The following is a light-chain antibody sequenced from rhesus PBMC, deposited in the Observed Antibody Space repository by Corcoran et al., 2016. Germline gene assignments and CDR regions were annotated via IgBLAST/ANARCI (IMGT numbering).Light chain of an antibody. Sequence: EIVMTQSPATLALSPGERATLSCRASQSVSSYLAWYQQKPGQAPRLLIYGASRRATDIPDRFSGSGSGTEFTLTVRSLEPEDVGVYFCLQSSYWPFTFGPGTKLDIK. V-gene: IGKV3-24*04. CDR1: QSVSSY. CDR2: GAS. CDR3: LQSSYWPFT. J-gene: IGKJ3*01.